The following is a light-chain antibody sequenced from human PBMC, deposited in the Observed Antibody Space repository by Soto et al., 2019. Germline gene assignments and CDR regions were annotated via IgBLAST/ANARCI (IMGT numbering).Light chain of an antibody. Sequence: EFVLTQSPGTLSLSPGEIATLSCRASQTVRNNYLAWYQQKPGQAPRLLIHGASSRATGIPDRISGSGSGTDFTLTISRLEPEDFAVYYCQQYGSSPITFGQGTRLEIK. CDR3: QQYGSSPIT. CDR1: QTVRNNY. CDR2: GAS. V-gene: IGKV3-20*01. J-gene: IGKJ5*01.